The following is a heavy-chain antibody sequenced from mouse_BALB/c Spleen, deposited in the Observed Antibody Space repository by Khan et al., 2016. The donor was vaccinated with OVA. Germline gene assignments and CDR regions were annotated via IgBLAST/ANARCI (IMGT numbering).Heavy chain of an antibody. D-gene: IGHD1-1*01. CDR3: TRFGYSYVSTFVY. Sequence: QVQLQQSGAELAKPGASVKMSCKASGYTFPNYWMHWVKQGPGQGLEWIGYINPSTDYTEYNQRFKDKATLTADKSSSTAYMQLSSLTSEDSAVYYYTRFGYSYVSTFVYWGQGTTLTVSS. J-gene: IGHJ2*01. CDR1: GYTFPNYW. CDR2: INPSTDYT. V-gene: IGHV1-7*01.